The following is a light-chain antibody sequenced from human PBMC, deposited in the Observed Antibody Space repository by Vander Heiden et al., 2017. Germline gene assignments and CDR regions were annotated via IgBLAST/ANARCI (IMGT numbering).Light chain of an antibody. J-gene: IGKJ2*01. CDR1: QSISSSF. CDR2: GAS. Sequence: ETVLTQSPGTLSLSPGERATLSCRASQSISSSFLAWYQRKPGQAPRLLIYGASSRATGIPDRFSGSGSGTDFTLTISRLEPEDFVVYYCQQYGSSPPYTFGQGTKLEIK. CDR3: QQYGSSPPYT. V-gene: IGKV3-20*01.